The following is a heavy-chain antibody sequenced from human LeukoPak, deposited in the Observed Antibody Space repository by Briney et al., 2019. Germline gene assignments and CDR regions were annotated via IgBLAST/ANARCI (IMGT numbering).Heavy chain of an antibody. V-gene: IGHV4-39*01. D-gene: IGHD3-10*01. CDR3: ARHGAPDYGSGSYFPQDPYYYYYGMDV. J-gene: IGHJ6*02. CDR2: IYYSGST. CDR1: GGSISSSSYY. Sequence: PSETLSLTCTVSGGSISSSSYYWGWIRQPPGKGLEWIGSIYYSGSTYYNPSLKSRVTISVDTSKNQFSLKLSSVTAADTAVYYCARHGAPDYGSGSYFPQDPYYYYYGMDVWGQGTTVTVSS.